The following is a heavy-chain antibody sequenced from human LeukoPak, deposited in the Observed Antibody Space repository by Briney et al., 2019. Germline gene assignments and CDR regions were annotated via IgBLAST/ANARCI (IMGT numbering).Heavy chain of an antibody. CDR3: AGTPNCRGGTCYSRWFDP. V-gene: IGHV4-59*01. Sequence: SETLSLTCTVSDGSIRSYYWSWIRQPPGKGLEWIGYIYYSGSTNYNPSLKSRVTISVDTSKNQFSLKPSSVTAADTAVYYCAGTPNCRGGTCYSRWFDPWGQGTLVTVSS. CDR2: IYYSGST. D-gene: IGHD2-15*01. CDR1: DGSIRSYY. J-gene: IGHJ5*02.